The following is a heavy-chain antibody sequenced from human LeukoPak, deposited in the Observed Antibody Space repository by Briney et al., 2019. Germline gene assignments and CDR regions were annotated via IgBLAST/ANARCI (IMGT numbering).Heavy chain of an antibody. V-gene: IGHV1-8*01. CDR3: ARGTYLGYYDFWSGYYTGNWFDP. Sequence: GASVKVSCKASGYTFTSYDINWVRQATGQGLEWMGWMNPNSGNTGYAQKFQGRVTITRNTSISTAYMELSSLRSEDTAVYYCARGTYLGYYDFWSGYYTGNWFDPWGQGTLVTVSS. CDR1: GYTFTSYD. CDR2: MNPNSGNT. D-gene: IGHD3-3*01. J-gene: IGHJ5*02.